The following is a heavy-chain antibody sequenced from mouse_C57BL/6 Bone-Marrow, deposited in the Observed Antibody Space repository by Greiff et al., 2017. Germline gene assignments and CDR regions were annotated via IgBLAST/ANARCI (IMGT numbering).Heavy chain of an antibody. J-gene: IGHJ3*01. V-gene: IGHV14-4*01. CDR2: IDPENGDT. CDR1: GFNIKDDY. CDR3: TTPLTKGFAY. Sequence: VQLKESGAELVRPGASVKLSCTASGFNIKDDYMHWVKQRPEQGLEWIGWIDPENGDTEYASKFQGKATITADTSSNTAYLQLSSLTSEDTAVYYCTTPLTKGFAYWGQGTLVTVSA. D-gene: IGHD1-1*01.